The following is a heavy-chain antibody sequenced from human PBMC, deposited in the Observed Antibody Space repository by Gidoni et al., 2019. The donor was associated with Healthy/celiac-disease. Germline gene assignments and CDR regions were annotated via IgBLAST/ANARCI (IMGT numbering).Heavy chain of an antibody. CDR2: IYYSGST. J-gene: IGHJ3*02. V-gene: IGHV4-59*01. CDR1: GGSISSYY. Sequence: QVQLQESGPGLVKPSETLSLTCTVSGGSISSYYWSWIRQPPGKGLEWIGYIYYSGSTNYNPSLKSRVTISVDTSKNQFSLKLSSVTAADTAVYYCARDVPSKDCAFDIWGQGTMVTVSS. CDR3: ARDVPSKDCAFDI. D-gene: IGHD2-21*02.